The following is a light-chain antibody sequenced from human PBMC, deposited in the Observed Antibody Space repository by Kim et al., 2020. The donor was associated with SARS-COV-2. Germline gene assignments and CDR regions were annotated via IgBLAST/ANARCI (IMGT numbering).Light chain of an antibody. Sequence: VAAGMAARSTCGGDYIGSKSVHWYQQKPGQAPVMVIYDDNDRPSGIPERFSGSNSGNTATLTISRVEAEDEADYYCKVWDRTSNLVFGGGTQLTVL. V-gene: IGLV3-21*03. CDR2: DDN. J-gene: IGLJ7*01. CDR1: YIGSKS. CDR3: KVWDRTSNLV.